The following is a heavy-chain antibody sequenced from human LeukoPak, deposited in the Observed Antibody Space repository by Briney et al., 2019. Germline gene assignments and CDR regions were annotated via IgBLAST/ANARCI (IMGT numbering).Heavy chain of an antibody. D-gene: IGHD3-10*01. CDR2: INSDGSST. CDR1: GFTFSSYW. Sequence: GGSLRLSCAASGFTFSSYWMTWVRQAPGKGLVWVSRINSDGSSTSYADSVKGRFTISRDNAKNTLYLQMNSLRAEDTAVYYCAREGLEVDYYGSGSSKYYYYYYMDVWGKGTTVTVSS. CDR3: AREGLEVDYYGSGSSKYYYYYYMDV. V-gene: IGHV3-74*01. J-gene: IGHJ6*03.